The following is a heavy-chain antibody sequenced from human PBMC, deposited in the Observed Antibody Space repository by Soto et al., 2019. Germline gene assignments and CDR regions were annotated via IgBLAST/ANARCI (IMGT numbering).Heavy chain of an antibody. CDR1: GFTFSTYA. D-gene: IGHD6-19*01. V-gene: IGHV3-23*01. CDR2: ISGSGDST. CDR3: AKERSSGWSLDY. J-gene: IGHJ4*02. Sequence: EVPLLESGGGLVQPGGSLRLSCAASGFTFSTYAMNWVRQAPGKGLEWVSGISGSGDSTYYADSVKGRFTVSRDNSKTTLYRQMNSLRAEDTAVFYCAKERSSGWSLDYWGQGTVVTVSS.